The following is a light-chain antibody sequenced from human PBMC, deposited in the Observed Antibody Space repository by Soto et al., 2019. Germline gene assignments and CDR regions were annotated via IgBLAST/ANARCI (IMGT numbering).Light chain of an antibody. CDR2: ANN. CDR3: AAWDGSLNGLV. J-gene: IGLJ2*01. V-gene: IGLV1-44*01. Sequence: QSVLTQPPSASGTPGQRVTLSCSGSSSNIGSNNVDWYQYLPGTAPRLVIYANNLRPSGVPARFSGSKSGTSASLAVSGLQSDDEADYYCAAWDGSLNGLVFGGGTKLTVL. CDR1: SSNIGSNN.